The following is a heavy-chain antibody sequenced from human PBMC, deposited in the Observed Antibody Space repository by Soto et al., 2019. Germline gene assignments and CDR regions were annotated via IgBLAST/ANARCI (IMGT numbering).Heavy chain of an antibody. Sequence: ASVKLSCKSSGYTFASYVISWVRQAPGQGLEWLAWISGYNGDTHYAQKLQDRVTLTTDTSTNTVYMELRSLGSDDTAVYYCAQLWFGELWHGMDVWGQGTTVTVSS. V-gene: IGHV1-18*01. J-gene: IGHJ6*02. CDR3: AQLWFGELWHGMDV. CDR2: ISGYNGDT. D-gene: IGHD3-10*01. CDR1: GYTFASYV.